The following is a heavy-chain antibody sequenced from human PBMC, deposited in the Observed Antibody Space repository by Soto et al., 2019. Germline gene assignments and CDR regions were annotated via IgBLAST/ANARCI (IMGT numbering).Heavy chain of an antibody. J-gene: IGHJ4*02. Sequence: QVQLEQSGPRLVKPSQTLSLTCNISGGSITSVNHYWSWIRQSPGEGLEWIGYIFDSGTTHYNPSLASRVTISGDTSQSQFSLTIHSVTVADTAVDYCAREVGGTGAFDYWGQGTLGTVSS. V-gene: IGHV4-31*02. D-gene: IGHD1-26*01. CDR1: GGSITSVNHY. CDR2: IFDSGTT. CDR3: AREVGGTGAFDY.